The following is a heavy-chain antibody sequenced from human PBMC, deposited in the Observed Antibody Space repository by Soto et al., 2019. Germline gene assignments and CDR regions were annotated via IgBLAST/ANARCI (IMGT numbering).Heavy chain of an antibody. Sequence: QMRLVESGGGVVQPGRSLRLSCLVSGFTLGYYGTHWVRQAPGKGLEWVAHLSYDGVYTAYADSVKGRFTISSDSAKITLVLQRDSLTTDDTADYDCEKGQRGSSDGMDVWGQGTNVTVSS. D-gene: IGHD3-22*01. J-gene: IGHJ6*02. CDR2: LSYDGVYT. CDR1: GFTLGYYG. CDR3: EKGQRGSSDGMDV. V-gene: IGHV3-30*18.